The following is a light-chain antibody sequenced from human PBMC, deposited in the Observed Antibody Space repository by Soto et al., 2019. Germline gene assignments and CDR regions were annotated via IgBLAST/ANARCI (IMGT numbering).Light chain of an antibody. CDR2: GAS. CDR1: QNVDSNY. Sequence: DIVLTQSPGTLSLSPGERYTLSCRASQNVDSNYLAWYQQKPGQAPRIIIFGASGRATGIPDRFSGSGSGTEFTLTINSLQSEDFAVYYCQQYGSSSYVGEGTKVEIK. CDR3: QQYGSSSY. V-gene: IGKV3-20*01. J-gene: IGKJ4*01.